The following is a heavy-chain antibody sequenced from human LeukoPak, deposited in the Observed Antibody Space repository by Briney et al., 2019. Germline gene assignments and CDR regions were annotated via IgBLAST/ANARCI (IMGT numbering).Heavy chain of an antibody. Sequence: TSQTLSLTCAISGDGVSSNSAAWDWVRQSPSRGLEWLGRTYYRSRWYNDYAISVKSRMKINTDTSKNQFSLQLNSVTPEDTAVYYCARGDAPGGIYYYAMDVWGQGTTVTVSS. J-gene: IGHJ6*02. V-gene: IGHV6-1*01. CDR1: GDGVSSNSAA. CDR2: TYYRSRWYN. CDR3: ARGDAPGGIYYYAMDV. D-gene: IGHD1-14*01.